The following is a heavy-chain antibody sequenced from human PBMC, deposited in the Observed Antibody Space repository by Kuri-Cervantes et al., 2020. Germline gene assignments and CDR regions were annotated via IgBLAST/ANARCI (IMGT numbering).Heavy chain of an antibody. Sequence: GSLRLSCTVSGDSVSSDTYYWSWVRQPPGKRLEWIGYIHYSGRTSYNPSLNSRVTISVDTSKNQFSLKLSSVTAADTAVYYCARGVGSYSSSPRIDSTFDYWGQGTLVTVSS. D-gene: IGHD6-6*01. V-gene: IGHV4-61*01. CDR3: ARGVGSYSSSPRIDSTFDY. CDR2: IHYSGRT. J-gene: IGHJ4*02. CDR1: GDSVSSDTYY.